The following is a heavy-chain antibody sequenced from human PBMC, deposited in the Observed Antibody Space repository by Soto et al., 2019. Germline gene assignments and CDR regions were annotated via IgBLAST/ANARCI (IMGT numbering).Heavy chain of an antibody. CDR1: GFTFSSYS. D-gene: IGHD6-13*01. V-gene: IGHV3-21*01. Sequence: PGGSLRLSCAASGFTFSSYSMNWVRQAPGKGLEWVSSISSSSSYIYYADSVKGRFTISRDNAKNSLYLQMNSLRAEDTAVYYCASLGAAAGLDAFDIWGQGTMVTV. CDR2: ISSSSSYI. J-gene: IGHJ3*02. CDR3: ASLGAAAGLDAFDI.